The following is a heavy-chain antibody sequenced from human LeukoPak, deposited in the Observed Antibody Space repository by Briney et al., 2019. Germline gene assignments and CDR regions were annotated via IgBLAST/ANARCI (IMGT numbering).Heavy chain of an antibody. J-gene: IGHJ4*02. Sequence: PGGSLRLSCAASGFTFRASWMTWVRQAPGKGLEWVANIKQDGSEKNYVDSVRGRFTISRDNSKNSLFLQMSSLRAEDTAVYYCAKSLDYWGQGTLVIVSS. CDR2: IKQDGSEK. V-gene: IGHV3-7*01. CDR3: AKSLDY. CDR1: GFTFRASW.